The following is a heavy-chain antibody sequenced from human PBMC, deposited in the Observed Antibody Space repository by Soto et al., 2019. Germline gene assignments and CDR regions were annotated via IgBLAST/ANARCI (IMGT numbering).Heavy chain of an antibody. CDR2: IIPILGIA. V-gene: IGHV1-69*02. Sequence: QVQLVQSGAEVKKPGSSVKVSCKASGGTFSSYTISWVRQAPGQGLEWMGRIIPILGIANYAQKFQGRVTITADKSTSTAYMELGSRGPGGTAVYYCATGAALVQLDYWGQGTLGTGSS. CDR1: GGTFSSYT. D-gene: IGHD6-6*01. J-gene: IGHJ4*02. CDR3: ATGAALVQLDY.